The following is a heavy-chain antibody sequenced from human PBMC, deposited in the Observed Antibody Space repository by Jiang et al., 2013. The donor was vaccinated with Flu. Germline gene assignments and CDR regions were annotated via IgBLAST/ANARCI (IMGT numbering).Heavy chain of an antibody. J-gene: IGHJ4*02. CDR1: GGSLSGYY. D-gene: IGHD1-7*01. CDR3: AREPLELQVVRAGFFDY. Sequence: LLKPSETLSLTCAVYGGSLSGYYWNWIRQPPGKGLEWIGEITHSGSTKYNPSLKSRVTISVDTSKNQFSLKVSSVTAADTAVYYCAREPLELQVVRAGFFDYWGQGTLVTVSS. CDR2: ITHSGST. V-gene: IGHV4-34*01.